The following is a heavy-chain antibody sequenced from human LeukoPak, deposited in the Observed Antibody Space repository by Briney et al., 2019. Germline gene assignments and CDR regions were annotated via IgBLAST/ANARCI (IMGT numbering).Heavy chain of an antibody. V-gene: IGHV4-39*01. CDR2: IFHTGNT. J-gene: IGHJ5*02. CDR3: ARGRSITIFGVVITGKRNWFDP. D-gene: IGHD3-3*01. CDR1: GHSISSSDYY. Sequence: SETLSLTCAVSGHSISSSDYYWGWIRQPPGKGLEWIGTIFHTGNTYYKSSLKSRVTISVDTSKNQFSLKLSSVTAADTAVYYCARGRSITIFGVVITGKRNWFDPWGQGTLVTVSS.